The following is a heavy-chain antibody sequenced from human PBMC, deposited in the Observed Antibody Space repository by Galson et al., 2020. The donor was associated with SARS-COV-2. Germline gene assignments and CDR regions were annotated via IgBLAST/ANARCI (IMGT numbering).Heavy chain of an antibody. Sequence: SETLSLTCAVHGGSFIGYYWSWLRQPPGKGLEWIGEINHSGSTNYNPSLKSRVTISVDTSKNQFSLKLSSVTAADTAVYYCARGTALRYFDYYYYYYMDVWGKGTTVTVSS. V-gene: IGHV4-34*01. CDR2: INHSGST. J-gene: IGHJ6*03. D-gene: IGHD3-9*01. CDR1: GGSFIGYY. CDR3: ARGTALRYFDYYYYYYMDV.